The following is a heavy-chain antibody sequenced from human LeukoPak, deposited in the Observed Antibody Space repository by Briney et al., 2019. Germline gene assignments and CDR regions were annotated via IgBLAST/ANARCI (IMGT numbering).Heavy chain of an antibody. CDR2: ISYDGSNK. CDR3: ARDRPEASSFDY. V-gene: IGHV3-30*04. CDR1: GFTFSSYA. D-gene: IGHD6-13*01. J-gene: IGHJ4*02. Sequence: PGRSLRLSCAASGFTFSSYAMHWVRQAPGKGLEWVAVISYDGSNKCYADSVKGRFTISRDNSKNTLYLQMNSLRAEDTAVYYCARDRPEASSFDYWGQGTLVTVSS.